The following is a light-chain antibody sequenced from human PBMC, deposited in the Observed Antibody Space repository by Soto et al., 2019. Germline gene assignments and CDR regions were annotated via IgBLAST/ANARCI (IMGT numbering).Light chain of an antibody. Sequence: AIRMTQSPSSLSASTGDRVTITCRASQGISSYLAWYQQKPGKAPKLLIYAASTLQSGVPSRFSGSGSGTHFTLTISCLQSEDFATYYSQQYYSYPQRTFGQGTKVEIK. CDR3: QQYYSYPQRT. V-gene: IGKV1-8*01. J-gene: IGKJ1*01. CDR2: AAS. CDR1: QGISSY.